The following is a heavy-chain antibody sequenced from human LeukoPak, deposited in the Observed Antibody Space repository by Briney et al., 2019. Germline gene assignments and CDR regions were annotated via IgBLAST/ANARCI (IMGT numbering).Heavy chain of an antibody. D-gene: IGHD4-23*01. CDR3: ARLFFGDYGGSSFDY. V-gene: IGHV4-39*07. CDR1: GGSISSSSYY. J-gene: IGHJ4*02. CDR2: IYYSGST. Sequence: SETLSLTCTVSGGSISSSSYYWGWIRQPPGKGLEWIGSIYYSGSTYYNPSLKSRVTISVDTSKNQFSLKLSSVTAADTAVYFCARLFFGDYGGSSFDYWGQGTLVTVSS.